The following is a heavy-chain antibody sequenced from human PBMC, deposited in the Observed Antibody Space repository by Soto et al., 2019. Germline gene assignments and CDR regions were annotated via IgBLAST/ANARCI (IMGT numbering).Heavy chain of an antibody. D-gene: IGHD5-12*01. CDR2: IIPMFGTA. J-gene: IGHJ4*02. CDR1: GGTFSTYA. Sequence: QVQLVQSGAEVKKPESSVKVSCKAPGGTFSTYAMSWVRQAPGQGLEWMGGIIPMFGTANYAPRFQDRDTITADESTTTVYVKLSSLRSQDTAVYFCASGRLLWPRRLINGDSGWGQGTLVTVSS. V-gene: IGHV1-69*12. CDR3: ASGRLLWPRRLINGDSG.